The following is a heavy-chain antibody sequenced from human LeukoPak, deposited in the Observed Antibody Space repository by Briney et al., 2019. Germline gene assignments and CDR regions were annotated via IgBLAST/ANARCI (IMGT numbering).Heavy chain of an antibody. CDR3: AREGEYGDYGLRYYYYGMDV. J-gene: IGHJ6*02. Sequence: ASVKVSCKASDYTFTSYGISWVRQATGQWLEWMGWISAYNGNTNYAQKLQGRVTMTTDTSTSTAYMELRSLRSDDMAVYYCAREGEYGDYGLRYYYYGMDVWGQGTTVTVSS. D-gene: IGHD4-17*01. CDR2: ISAYNGNT. V-gene: IGHV1-18*03. CDR1: DYTFTSYG.